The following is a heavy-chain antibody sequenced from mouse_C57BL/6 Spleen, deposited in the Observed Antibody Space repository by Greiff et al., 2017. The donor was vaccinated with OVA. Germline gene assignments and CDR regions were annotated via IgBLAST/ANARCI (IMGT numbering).Heavy chain of an antibody. CDR3: ARAYGYDGLYYFDY. V-gene: IGHV5-16*01. CDR2: INYDGSST. Sequence: KLVESEGGLVQPGSSMKLSCTASGFTFSDYYMAWVRQVPEKGLEWVANINYDGSSTYYLDSLKSRFIISRDNAKNILYLQMSSLKSEDTATYYCARAYGYDGLYYFDYWGQGTTLTVSS. D-gene: IGHD2-2*01. CDR1: GFTFSDYY. J-gene: IGHJ2*01.